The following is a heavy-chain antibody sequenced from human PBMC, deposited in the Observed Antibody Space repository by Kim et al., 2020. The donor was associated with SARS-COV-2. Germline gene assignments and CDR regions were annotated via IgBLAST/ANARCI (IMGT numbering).Heavy chain of an antibody. Sequence: GGSLRLSCAASGFSFSGSAMHWVRQASGKGLEWVGQIRSKVNNYATAYAASVKGRFTISRDDSKNTAFLQMDSLQTEDTAVYFCATWIVGSNTPFDYWGRGTLVTVSS. CDR1: GFSFSGSA. CDR3: ATWIVGSNTPFDY. D-gene: IGHD1-26*01. J-gene: IGHJ4*02. CDR2: IRSKVNNYAT. V-gene: IGHV3-73*01.